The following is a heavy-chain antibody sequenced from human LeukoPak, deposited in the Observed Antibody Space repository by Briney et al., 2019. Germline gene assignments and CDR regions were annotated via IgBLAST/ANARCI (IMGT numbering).Heavy chain of an antibody. CDR2: IIPIFGTA. CDR1: GGTFSSYA. D-gene: IGHD2-8*01. J-gene: IGHJ6*03. V-gene: IGHV1-69*05. Sequence: GASAKVSCKASGGTFSSYAISWVRQAPGQGLEWMGGIIPIFGTANYAQKFQGRLTLTTDPSTSTAYMELRNLRSDDTAVYYCARDTFTNGYYGAYYYYMDVWGQGTTVTVSS. CDR3: ARDTFTNGYYGAYYYYMDV.